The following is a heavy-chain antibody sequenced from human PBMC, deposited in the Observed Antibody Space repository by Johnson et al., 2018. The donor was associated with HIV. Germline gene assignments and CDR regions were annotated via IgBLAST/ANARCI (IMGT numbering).Heavy chain of an antibody. V-gene: IGHV3-9*01. CDR2: ISWNSGSI. J-gene: IGHJ3*02. Sequence: QLVESGGGVVQPGGSLRLSCAASGFTFSSYVIHWVRQAPGKGLEWVSGISWNSGSIGYADSVKGRFTISRDNAKNSLYLQMNSLRAEDTALYYCAKDRTRDYGDYSGDAFDMWGQGTMVTVSS. D-gene: IGHD4-17*01. CDR1: GFTFSSYV. CDR3: AKDRTRDYGDYSGDAFDM.